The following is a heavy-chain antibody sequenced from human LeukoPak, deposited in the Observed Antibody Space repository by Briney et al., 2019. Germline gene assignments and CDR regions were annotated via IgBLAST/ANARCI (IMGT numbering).Heavy chain of an antibody. CDR2: IYYSGST. J-gene: IGHJ3*02. V-gene: IGHV4-30-4*01. CDR3: ASGHYYDSSGYYPNAFDI. CDR1: GGSIGSGDYY. D-gene: IGHD3-22*01. Sequence: SETLSLTCTVYGGSIGSGDYYWSWIRQPPGKSLEWIGYIYYSGSTYYNPSLKSRVTISVDTSKNQFSLKLSSVTAADTAVYYCASGHYYDSSGYYPNAFDIWGQGTMVTVSS.